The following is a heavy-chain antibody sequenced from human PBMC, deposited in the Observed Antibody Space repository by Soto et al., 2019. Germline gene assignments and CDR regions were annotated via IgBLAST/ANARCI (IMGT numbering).Heavy chain of an antibody. D-gene: IGHD3-10*01. CDR1: GYTFTSYG. Sequence: QVQLVQSGAEVKKPGASVKVSCKASGYTFTSYGISWVRQAPGQGLEWMGWINPYNGNTDYAQNLQGRVTMTTHTSTNTAYMELRSLRSDDTTVYYCARDWLGIEYWGQGTMVTVSS. J-gene: IGHJ4*02. CDR3: ARDWLGIEY. V-gene: IGHV1-18*01. CDR2: INPYNGNT.